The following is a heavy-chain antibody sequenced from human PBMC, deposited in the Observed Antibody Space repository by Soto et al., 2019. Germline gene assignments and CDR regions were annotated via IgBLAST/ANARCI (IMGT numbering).Heavy chain of an antibody. CDR3: ARDLKDSSSYYYYYGMDV. CDR1: GYTFTSYG. D-gene: IGHD6-6*01. CDR2: ISAYNGNT. J-gene: IGHJ6*02. V-gene: IGHV1-18*01. Sequence: QVQLVQSGAEVKKPGASVKVSCKASGYTFTSYGIRWVRQAPGQGLEWMGWISAYNGNTNYAQKLQGRVTMTTDTSTSTAYMELRSLRSDDTAVYYCARDLKDSSSYYYYYGMDVWGQGTTVTVSS.